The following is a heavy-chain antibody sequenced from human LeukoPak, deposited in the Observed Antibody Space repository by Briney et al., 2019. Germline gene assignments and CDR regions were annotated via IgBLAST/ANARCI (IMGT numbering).Heavy chain of an antibody. Sequence: PGGALRLSCAASGFTFCSYAMSSVRQAPGKGLEWVSPISGSGGSTYYADSLTGRFNISRDHSKNTLYLQMNSLRAEDTAVYYCAKVPLIAAPKHFDYWGQGTLVTVSS. V-gene: IGHV3-23*01. CDR3: AKVPLIAAPKHFDY. CDR2: ISGSGGST. CDR1: GFTFCSYA. J-gene: IGHJ4*02. D-gene: IGHD6-13*01.